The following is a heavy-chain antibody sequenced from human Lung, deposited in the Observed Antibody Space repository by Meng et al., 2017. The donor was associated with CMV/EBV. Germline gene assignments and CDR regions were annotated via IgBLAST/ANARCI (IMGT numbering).Heavy chain of an antibody. J-gene: IGHJ4*02. V-gene: IGHV1-2*02. D-gene: IGHD6-13*01. CDR3: ARGDYSSTLPFAY. CDR1: GYTFTGYY. CDR2: ISPNSGGT. Sequence: ASVKVSCKASGYTFTGYYMHWVRQAPGQGLEWMGWISPNSGGTNYAQNFQGRVTMTRDTSISTAYMELSRLRSDDTAVYYCARGDYSSTLPFAYWGQGTLVPSPQ.